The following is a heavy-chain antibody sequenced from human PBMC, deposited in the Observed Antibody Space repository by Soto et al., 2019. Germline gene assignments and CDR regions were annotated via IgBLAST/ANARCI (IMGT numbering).Heavy chain of an antibody. V-gene: IGHV4-30-2*01. CDR3: ARAYYDFWTSYHYGMDV. CDR2: IYQSGST. D-gene: IGHD3-3*01. J-gene: IGHJ6*02. CDR1: GVSISSDGYS. Sequence: QLQLQESGSGLVKPSQTLSLTCAVSGVSISSDGYSWSWIRQPPGKGLEWIGFIYQSGSTYSNPSLKXRXTXSXXRSKHQFSLKLTSVTAADTAVYYCARAYYDFWTSYHYGMDVWGQGTTVTVSS.